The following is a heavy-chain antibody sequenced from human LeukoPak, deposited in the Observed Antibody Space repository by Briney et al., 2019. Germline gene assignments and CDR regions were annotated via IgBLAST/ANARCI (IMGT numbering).Heavy chain of an antibody. V-gene: IGHV3-23*01. CDR2: ISGSGGST. J-gene: IGHJ4*02. Sequence: PGGSLRLSCAASGFTFSSYAMSWVRQAPGKGLEWVSAISGSGGSTYYADSVKGRFTVSRDNSKNTLYLQMSSLRAEDTAVHYCAKDERNWNYNLASQTYDWGQGTLVTVSS. CDR1: GFTFSSYA. CDR3: AKDERNWNYNLASQTYD. D-gene: IGHD1-7*01.